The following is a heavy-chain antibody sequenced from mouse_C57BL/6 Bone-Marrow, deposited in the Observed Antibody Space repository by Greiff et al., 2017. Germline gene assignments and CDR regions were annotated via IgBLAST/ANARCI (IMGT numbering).Heavy chain of an antibody. CDR3: KGYAMDY. CDR1: GFNIKDDY. CDR2: IDPENGDT. J-gene: IGHJ4*01. Sequence: VQLQQSGAELVRPGASVKLSCTASGFNIKDDYMHWVKQRPGQGLEWIGWIDPENGDTEYASKFQGKATITADTSSSTAYLQLSSLTSEDTAVYYCKGYAMDYWGQGTSVTVSS. V-gene: IGHV14-4*01.